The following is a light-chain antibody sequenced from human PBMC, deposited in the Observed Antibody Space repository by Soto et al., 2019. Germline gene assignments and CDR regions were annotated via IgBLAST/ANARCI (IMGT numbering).Light chain of an antibody. V-gene: IGKV3-15*01. CDR3: QQYNNWPLE. CDR1: QSVSSN. CDR2: GAS. Sequence: EIVMTQSPATLSVSPGERATLSCRASQSVSSNLAWYQQKPGQAPRLLIYGASTRATGIPARFSGSGSGTEFTLTISSLQSEDFAVYYCQQYNNWPLEFGKGTKVEIK. J-gene: IGKJ1*01.